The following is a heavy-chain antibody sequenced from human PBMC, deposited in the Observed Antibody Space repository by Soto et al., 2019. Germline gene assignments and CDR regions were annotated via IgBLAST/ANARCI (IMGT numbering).Heavy chain of an antibody. CDR2: IYYSGST. V-gene: IGHV4-59*01. Sequence: SETLSLTCTVSGGSISSYYWSWIRQPPGKGLGWIGYIYYSGSTNYNPSLKSRVSISVDTSKNQFSLKLSSVTAADTAVYYCARVWGGAFDFWGQGTMVTVSS. CDR3: ARVWGGAFDF. D-gene: IGHD3-10*01. J-gene: IGHJ3*01. CDR1: GGSISSYY.